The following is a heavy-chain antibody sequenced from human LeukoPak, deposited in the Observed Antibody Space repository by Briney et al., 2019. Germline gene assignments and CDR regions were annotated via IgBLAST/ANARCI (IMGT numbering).Heavy chain of an antibody. D-gene: IGHD6-6*01. V-gene: IGHV3-21*01. Sequence: GGSLRLSCAASGFTFRSYSMNWVRQAPGKGLEWVSSISSSSSYIYYADSVKGRFTISRDNAKNSLYLQMNSLRAEDTAVYYCARVKDSSSSSRYWGQGTLVTVSS. CDR1: GFTFRSYS. CDR2: ISSSSSYI. CDR3: ARVKDSSSSSRY. J-gene: IGHJ4*02.